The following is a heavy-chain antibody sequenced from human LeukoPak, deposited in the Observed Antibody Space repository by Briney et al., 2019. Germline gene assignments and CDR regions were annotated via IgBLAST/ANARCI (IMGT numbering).Heavy chain of an antibody. CDR2: IIPIFGTA. CDR3: ARVLSDSSGYHTPYYFDY. V-gene: IGHV1-69*05. Sequence: SVKVSCKASGGTFSSFAISWVRQAPGQGLEWMGRIIPIFGTANYAQKFQGRVTITTDESTSTAYMELSSLRSEDTAVYYRARVLSDSSGYHTPYYFDYCDQGTLVTVSS. CDR1: GGTFSSFA. D-gene: IGHD3-22*01. J-gene: IGHJ4*02.